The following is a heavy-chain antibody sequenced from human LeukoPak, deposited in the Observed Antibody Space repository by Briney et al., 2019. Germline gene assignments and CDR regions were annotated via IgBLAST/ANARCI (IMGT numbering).Heavy chain of an antibody. Sequence: PGRSLRLSCAASGFTFSSYAMRWVRQAPGKGPEWVAVISYDGSNKYYADSVKGRFTISRDNSKNTLYLQMNSLRAEDTAVYYCEKDRNYYDSSGYEYFDYWGQGTLVTVSS. CDR3: EKDRNYYDSSGYEYFDY. CDR1: GFTFSSYA. D-gene: IGHD3-22*01. J-gene: IGHJ4*02. CDR2: ISYDGSNK. V-gene: IGHV3-30-3*01.